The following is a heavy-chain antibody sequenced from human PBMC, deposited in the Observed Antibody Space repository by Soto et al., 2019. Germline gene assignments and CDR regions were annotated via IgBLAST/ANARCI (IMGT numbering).Heavy chain of an antibody. CDR1: VGTFSSYA. CDR2: IIPIFGTA. Sequence: SVKISFKASVGTFSSYAISWVRQAPGQGLEWMGGIIPIFGTANYAQKFQGRVTITADESTSTAYMELSSLRSEDTAVYYCARASSGWYYFDYWGQGTLVTVSS. J-gene: IGHJ4*02. V-gene: IGHV1-69*13. D-gene: IGHD6-19*01. CDR3: ARASSGWYYFDY.